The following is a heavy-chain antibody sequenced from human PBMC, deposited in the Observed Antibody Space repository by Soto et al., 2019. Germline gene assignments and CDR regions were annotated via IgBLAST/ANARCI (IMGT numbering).Heavy chain of an antibody. CDR1: GYSFTSYW. D-gene: IGHD4-17*01. CDR2: IYPGDSDT. V-gene: IGHV5-51*01. CDR3: ARVRDPPVTTPRYYYYHGMDV. Sequence: PWESLKISCKGSGYSFTSYWIGWVRQMPGKGLEWMGIIYPGDSDTRYSPSFQGQVTISADKSISTAYLQWSSLKASDTAMYYSARVRDPPVTTPRYYYYHGMDVWGQGTTVTVSS. J-gene: IGHJ6*02.